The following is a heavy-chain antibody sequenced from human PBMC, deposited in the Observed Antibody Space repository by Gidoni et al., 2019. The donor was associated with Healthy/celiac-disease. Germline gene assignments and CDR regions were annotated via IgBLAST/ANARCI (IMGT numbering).Heavy chain of an antibody. CDR1: GGSFSGYS. J-gene: IGHJ5*02. CDR2: INHSGST. D-gene: IGHD2-2*01. Sequence: QVQLQQWGAGLLKPSETMSLTCAVNGGSFSGYSWSWIRQPPGKGLEWIGEINHSGSTNYNPSLKSRVTISVDTSKNQFSLKLSSVTTADTAVYYCARGLIERRYQLLAPPPPVWFDPWGQGTLVTVSS. V-gene: IGHV4-34*01. CDR3: ARGLIERRYQLLAPPPPVWFDP.